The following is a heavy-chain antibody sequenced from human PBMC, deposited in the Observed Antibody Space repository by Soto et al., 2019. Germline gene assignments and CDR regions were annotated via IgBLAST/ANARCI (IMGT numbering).Heavy chain of an antibody. CDR2: SNAGNGNT. V-gene: IGHV1-3*01. CDR3: ARVSGWYYFDY. CDR1: GYTFTSYA. Sequence: QVQLVQSGAEVKKPGASVKVSCKASGYTFTSYAMHWVRQAPGQRLEWMAWSNAGNGNTKYSQKFQGRVTSTRDTSASTAYMELSSLRSEDTAVYYCARVSGWYYFDYWGQGTLVTVSS. J-gene: IGHJ4*02. D-gene: IGHD6-19*01.